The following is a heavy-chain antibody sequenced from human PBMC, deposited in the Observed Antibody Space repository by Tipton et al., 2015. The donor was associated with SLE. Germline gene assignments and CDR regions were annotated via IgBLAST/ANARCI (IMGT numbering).Heavy chain of an antibody. Sequence: TLSLTCTVSGGSISSYYWSWIRQPAGKGLEWIGRIFTSGSTNYNPSLKSRVTISVDTSKNQFSLNLTSVTAADTAVYYCTRGGDPGLYGYFDSWGQGTLVTVSS. D-gene: IGHD3-10*01. V-gene: IGHV4-4*07. CDR1: GGSISSYY. CDR3: TRGGDPGLYGYFDS. CDR2: IFTSGST. J-gene: IGHJ4*02.